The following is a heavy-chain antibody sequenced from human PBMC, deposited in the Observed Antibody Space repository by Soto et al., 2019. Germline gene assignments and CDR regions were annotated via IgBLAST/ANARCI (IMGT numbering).Heavy chain of an antibody. V-gene: IGHV4-39*01. CDR1: GGSISSSSYY. Sequence: SETLSLTCTVSGGSISSSSYYWGWIRQPPGKGLEWIGSIYYSGSTYYNPSLKSRVTISVDTSKNQFSLKLSSVTAAGTAVYYCARRRMVRGVIAMMRPYNWFDPWGQGTLVTV. CDR3: ARRRMVRGVIAMMRPYNWFDP. CDR2: IYYSGST. J-gene: IGHJ5*02. D-gene: IGHD3-10*01.